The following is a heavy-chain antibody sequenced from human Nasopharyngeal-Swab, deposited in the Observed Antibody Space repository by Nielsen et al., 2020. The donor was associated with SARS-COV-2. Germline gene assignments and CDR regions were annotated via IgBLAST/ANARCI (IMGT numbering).Heavy chain of an antibody. D-gene: IGHD2-15*01. V-gene: IGHV4-34*01. CDR1: GGSFSGYY. Sequence: ESLKISCAVYGGSFSGYYWSWIRQPPGKGLEWIGEINHSGSTNYNPSLKGRVTISVDTSKNQFSLKLSSVTAADTAVYYCARGLDCSGGSCSPRGMDVWGQGTTVTVSS. J-gene: IGHJ6*02. CDR2: INHSGST. CDR3: ARGLDCSGGSCSPRGMDV.